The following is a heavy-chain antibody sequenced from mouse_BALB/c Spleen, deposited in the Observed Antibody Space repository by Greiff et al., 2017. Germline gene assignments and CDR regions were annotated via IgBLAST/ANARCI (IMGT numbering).Heavy chain of an antibody. V-gene: IGHV5-17*02. CDR1: GFTFSSFG. Sequence: DVHLVESGGGLVQPGGSRKLSCAASGFTFSSFGMHWVRQAPEKGLEWVAYISSGSSTIYYADTVKGRFTISRDNPKNTLFLQMTSLRSEDTAMYYCARSVTTVSAWFAYWGQGTLVTVSA. J-gene: IGHJ3*01. CDR3: ARSVTTVSAWFAY. D-gene: IGHD1-1*01. CDR2: ISSGSSTI.